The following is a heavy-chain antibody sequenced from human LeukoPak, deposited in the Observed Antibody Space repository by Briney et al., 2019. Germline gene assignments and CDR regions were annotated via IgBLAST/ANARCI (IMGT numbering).Heavy chain of an antibody. V-gene: IGHV3-43D*03. D-gene: IGHD2-15*01. CDR3: AKDFTRYCSGGSCYSYYYYYGMDV. CDR1: GFTFDDYA. J-gene: IGHJ6*02. Sequence: GGSLRLSCAASGFTFDDYAMHWVRQAPGKGLEWVSLISWDGGSTYYADSVKGRFTISRDNSKNSLYLQMNSLRAEDTALYYCAKDFTRYCSGGSCYSYYYYYGMDVWGQGTTVTVSS. CDR2: ISWDGGST.